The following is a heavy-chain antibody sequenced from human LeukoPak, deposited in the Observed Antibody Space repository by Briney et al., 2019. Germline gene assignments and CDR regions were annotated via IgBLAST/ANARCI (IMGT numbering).Heavy chain of an antibody. CDR3: ARWTGITGTTPHDAFDI. CDR2: TYYRSKWYN. Sequence: SQTLSLTCAISGDSVSSNSAAWNWIRQSPSRGLEWLGRTYYRSKWYNDYAVSVKSRITINPDTSKNQFSLQLNSVTPEDTAVYYCARWTGITGTTPHDAFDIWGQGTMVTVSS. J-gene: IGHJ3*02. CDR1: GDSVSSNSAA. V-gene: IGHV6-1*01. D-gene: IGHD1-7*01.